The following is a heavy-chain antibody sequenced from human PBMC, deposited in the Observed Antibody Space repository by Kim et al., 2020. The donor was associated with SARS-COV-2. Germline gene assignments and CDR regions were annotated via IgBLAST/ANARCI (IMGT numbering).Heavy chain of an antibody. D-gene: IGHD3-10*01. Sequence: SETLSLTCAVYVGSFSGYYWTWIRQVPGKGLEWIGEIDPSGDTRYNPSLQSRVTILVDPSKNQFTLKLTSVSFADTAFYNLAGQGSGSGAHGSLQIWG. CDR2: IDPSGDT. J-gene: IGHJ3*02. V-gene: IGHV4-34*01. CDR1: VGSFSGYY. CDR3: AGQGSGSGAHGSLQI.